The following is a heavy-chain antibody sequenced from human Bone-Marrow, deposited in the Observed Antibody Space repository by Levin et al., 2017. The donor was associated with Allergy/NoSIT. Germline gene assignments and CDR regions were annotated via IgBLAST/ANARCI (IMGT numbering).Heavy chain of an antibody. V-gene: IGHV4-34*01. CDR1: DGSFSGFY. J-gene: IGHJ5*02. Sequence: NPSETLSLTCSISDGSFSGFYWTWIRQPPGKGLEWIGEINHSGTTNYNPSLKSRVTISVDTSGNQFYLNLRSVTAADTAVYYCARALPGTQLWPRRAWFDPWGQGTLVTVSS. CDR3: ARALPGTQLWPRRAWFDP. D-gene: IGHD5-18*01. CDR2: INHSGTT.